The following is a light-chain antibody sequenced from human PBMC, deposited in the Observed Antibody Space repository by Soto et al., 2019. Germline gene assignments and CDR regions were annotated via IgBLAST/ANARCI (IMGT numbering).Light chain of an antibody. CDR3: QQRSNWPRT. CDR1: QSVSSY. CDR2: DAS. Sequence: EIVLTQSPATLSLSPGERATLSCRASQSVSSYLAWYQQKPGQAPRLLIYDASNRATGIPPRFSGSGSGTDFTLTIRTIDPEDIEVKYCQQRSNWPRTFGQGTKVEIK. J-gene: IGKJ1*01. V-gene: IGKV3-11*01.